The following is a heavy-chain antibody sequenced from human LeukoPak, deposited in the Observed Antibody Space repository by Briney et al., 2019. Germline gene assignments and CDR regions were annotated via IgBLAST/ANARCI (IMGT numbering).Heavy chain of an antibody. J-gene: IGHJ4*02. D-gene: IGHD6-13*01. CDR2: ISSSGSTI. CDR1: GFTFSDYY. Sequence: PGGSLRLSCAASGFTFSDYYMSWIRQAPGKGLEWVSYISSSGSTIYYADSVKGRFTISRDNAKNLLYLQMNSLRAEDTAVYYCAREPTYSSSWHTSCDYWGQGILATVSS. V-gene: IGHV3-11*04. CDR3: AREPTYSSSWHTSCDY.